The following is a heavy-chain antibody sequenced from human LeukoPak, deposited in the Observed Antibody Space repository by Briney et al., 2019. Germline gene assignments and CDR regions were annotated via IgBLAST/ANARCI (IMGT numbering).Heavy chain of an antibody. V-gene: IGHV3-23*01. J-gene: IGHJ4*02. Sequence: GGSLRLSCAASGFIFSSYAMGWVRQAPGKGLEWVSHISASGGTIYYADSVKGRFTISRDNSKNTLYLQMNSLRAEDTVLYYCAKQHGNFDSWGQGTLVTVSS. D-gene: IGHD1-26*01. CDR1: GFIFSSYA. CDR2: ISASGGTI. CDR3: AKQHGNFDS.